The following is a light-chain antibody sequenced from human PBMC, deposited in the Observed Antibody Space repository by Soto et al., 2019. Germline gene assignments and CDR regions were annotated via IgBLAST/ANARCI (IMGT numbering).Light chain of an antibody. CDR2: DVS. V-gene: IGLV2-14*01. Sequence: QSALTQPASVSGSPGQSITISCTGTSSDVGGYNYVSCYQQHPGKAPKLMIYDVSNRPSGVSNRFSGSKSGNTASLPISGLHAEDEADYYCSSYTSSSTLEVFGGGTKLTVL. CDR1: SSDVGGYNY. CDR3: SSYTSSSTLEV. J-gene: IGLJ2*01.